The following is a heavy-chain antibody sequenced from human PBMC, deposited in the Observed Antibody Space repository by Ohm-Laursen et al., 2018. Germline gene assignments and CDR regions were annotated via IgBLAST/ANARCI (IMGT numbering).Heavy chain of an antibody. Sequence: SQTLSLTCTVSGGSISSGGDYWSWIRQHPGKGLEWIGYIYYSGSTNYNPSLKSRVTISVDTSKNQFSLKLSSVTAADTAVYYCARSSGSYYKLDYWGQGTLVTVSS. V-gene: IGHV4-31*03. J-gene: IGHJ4*02. D-gene: IGHD3-10*01. CDR3: ARSSGSYYKLDY. CDR1: GGSISSGGDY. CDR2: IYYSGST.